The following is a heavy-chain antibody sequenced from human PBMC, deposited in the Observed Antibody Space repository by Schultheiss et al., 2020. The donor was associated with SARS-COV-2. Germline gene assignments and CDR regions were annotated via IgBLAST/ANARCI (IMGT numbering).Heavy chain of an antibody. CDR3: ARAKSIAVAGTLITYYYYYGMDV. CDR1: GGSISSGGYY. CDR2: THHSESS. D-gene: IGHD6-19*01. V-gene: IGHV4-61*08. J-gene: IGHJ6*02. Sequence: SQTHSLTCTVSGGSISSGGYYWGWIRQPPGKGLEWIGYTHHSESSIYNPSLKSRVTISVDTSKNQFSLRLSSVTAADTAVYYCARAKSIAVAGTLITYYYYYGMDVWGQGTTVTVSS.